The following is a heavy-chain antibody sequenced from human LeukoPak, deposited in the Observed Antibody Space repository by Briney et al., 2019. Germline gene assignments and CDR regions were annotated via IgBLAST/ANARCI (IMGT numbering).Heavy chain of an antibody. J-gene: IGHJ4*02. Sequence: GGSLRLACAASGFTFSSYAMSWVRQAPGKGLEWVSAISGSGGSTYYADSVKRRVTISRDNSKNTLYLLLNTLTAADTAVYYCARDTHRFSYSSSWYDDYWGQGTLVTVSS. CDR1: GFTFSSYA. CDR3: ARDTHRFSYSSSWYDDY. D-gene: IGHD6-13*01. V-gene: IGHV3-23*01. CDR2: ISGSGGST.